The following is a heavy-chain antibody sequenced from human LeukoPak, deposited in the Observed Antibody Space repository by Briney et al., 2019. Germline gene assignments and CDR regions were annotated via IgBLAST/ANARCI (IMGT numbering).Heavy chain of an antibody. J-gene: IGHJ4*02. CDR1: IFIFSNYA. CDR3: AKARGGVVAGLDS. Sequence: SGGSLRLSCAASIFIFSNYAMTWVRQAPGKGLEWVSSIGSSGSTTYYADSVKGRFTISRDNSRDTLYLQLNNLRAEDTALYYCAKARGGVVAGLDSWGQGTLVTVSS. V-gene: IGHV3-23*01. CDR2: IGSSGSTT. D-gene: IGHD2-8*02.